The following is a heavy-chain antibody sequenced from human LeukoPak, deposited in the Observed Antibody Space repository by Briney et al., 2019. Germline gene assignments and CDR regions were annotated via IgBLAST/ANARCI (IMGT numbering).Heavy chain of an antibody. J-gene: IGHJ3*02. V-gene: IGHV1-18*01. CDR1: GYTFTSYG. CDR3: ARDRNGYSYGYPRRAAFDI. CDR2: ISAYNGNT. D-gene: IGHD5-18*01. Sequence: ASVKVSCKASGYTFTSYGISWVRQAPGQGLEWMGWISAYNGNTNYAQKLQGRVTMTTDTSTSTAYMELRSLRSEDTAVYYCARDRNGYSYGYPRRAAFDIWGQGTMVTVSS.